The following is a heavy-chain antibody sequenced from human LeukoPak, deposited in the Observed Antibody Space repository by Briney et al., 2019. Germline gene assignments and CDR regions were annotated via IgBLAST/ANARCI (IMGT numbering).Heavy chain of an antibody. V-gene: IGHV4-39*01. D-gene: IGHD3-10*01. CDR2: IYYSGGT. CDR1: GGSISSSGYY. Sequence: SETLSLTCTVSGGSISSSGYYWGWIRQPPGKGLEWIGNIYYSGGTYYNPSLKSRVTISADTSKNQFSLKLSSVTAADTAVYYCARGIGVRGVNVYYYYGMDVWGQGTTVTVSS. CDR3: ARGIGVRGVNVYYYYGMDV. J-gene: IGHJ6*02.